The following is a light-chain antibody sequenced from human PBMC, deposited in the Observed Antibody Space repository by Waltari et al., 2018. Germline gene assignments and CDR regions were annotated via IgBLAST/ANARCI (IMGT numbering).Light chain of an antibody. CDR1: QSVLYSSNNKNY. CDR3: QQYYTTPIT. V-gene: IGKV4-1*01. Sequence: DIVMTQSPDSLAVSLGERATINCKSSQSVLYSSNNKNYLAWYPQKPGQPPKLLIYWASTRESGVPDRFSGSGSGPDFTLTISSLQADDVAVYYCQQYYTTPITFGQGTRLEIK. J-gene: IGKJ5*01. CDR2: WAS.